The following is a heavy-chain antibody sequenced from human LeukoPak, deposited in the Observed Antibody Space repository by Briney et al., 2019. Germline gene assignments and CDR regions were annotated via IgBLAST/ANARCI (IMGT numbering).Heavy chain of an antibody. V-gene: IGHV3-33*01. CDR1: GFTFSSYG. Sequence: PGGSLRLSCAASGFTFSSYGMHWVRQAPGKGLEWVAVIWYDGSNKYYADSVKGRITISRDNSKNTLYLQMSSLRDEDTAVYYCARTGYHDSTFDYWGQGTLVTVSS. CDR2: IWYDGSNK. CDR3: ARTGYHDSTFDY. D-gene: IGHD3-22*01. J-gene: IGHJ4*02.